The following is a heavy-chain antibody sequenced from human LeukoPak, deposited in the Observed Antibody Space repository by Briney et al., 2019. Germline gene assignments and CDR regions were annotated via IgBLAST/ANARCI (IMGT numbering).Heavy chain of an antibody. Sequence: GGSLGLSCSASGFTFSSYAMTWVRQAPGKGLEWVSTISGRGDLEFYTESVKGRFTISRDHSKNTVHLQMDSLRAEDTAVYYCARDGGLNTNFDYWGQGTLVTVSS. CDR1: GFTFSSYA. V-gene: IGHV3-23*01. J-gene: IGHJ4*02. CDR3: ARDGGLNTNFDY. D-gene: IGHD2-15*01. CDR2: ISGRGDLE.